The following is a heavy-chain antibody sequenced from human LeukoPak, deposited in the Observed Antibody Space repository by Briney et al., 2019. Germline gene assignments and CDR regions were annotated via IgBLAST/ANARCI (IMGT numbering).Heavy chain of an antibody. J-gene: IGHJ3*02. CDR3: ARDKSRNAFDI. Sequence: GGSLRLSCAASGFTFSDYGMAWVRPLPGKGLQWVSAISGSAHSTYYADSVRGRFTISRDNSKNTVSLQMNSLRAEDTAVYYCARDKSRNAFDIWGQGTMVTVSS. V-gene: IGHV3-23*01. D-gene: IGHD2-2*01. CDR2: ISGSAHST. CDR1: GFTFSDYG.